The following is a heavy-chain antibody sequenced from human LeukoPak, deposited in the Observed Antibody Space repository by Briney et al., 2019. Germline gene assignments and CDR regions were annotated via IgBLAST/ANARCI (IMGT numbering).Heavy chain of an antibody. D-gene: IGHD3-22*01. CDR3: AKDDRGGWSGYFDY. CDR2: IWHDGSSE. Sequence: GGSLRLSCAASGFIFSSYGMHWVRQAPGKGLEWVAVIWHDGSSEFYADSVRGRFSISRADSKNTVYLQMNSLSAEDTALYYCAKDDRGGWSGYFDYWGQGTLVTVSS. V-gene: IGHV3-33*06. J-gene: IGHJ4*02. CDR1: GFIFSSYG.